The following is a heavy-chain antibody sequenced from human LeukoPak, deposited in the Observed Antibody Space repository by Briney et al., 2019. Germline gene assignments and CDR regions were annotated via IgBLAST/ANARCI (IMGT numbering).Heavy chain of an antibody. D-gene: IGHD1-1*01. CDR1: GFTVSSNY. CDR3: GTSMDV. Sequence: GGSLRLSCAASGFTVSSNYMSWVRQAPGKGLEWVANIRQDGSEKYYVDSVKGRFTISRDNAKNSLYLQMNSLRAEDTAVYYCGTSMDVWGQGTTVTVSS. J-gene: IGHJ6*02. CDR2: IRQDGSEK. V-gene: IGHV3-7*02.